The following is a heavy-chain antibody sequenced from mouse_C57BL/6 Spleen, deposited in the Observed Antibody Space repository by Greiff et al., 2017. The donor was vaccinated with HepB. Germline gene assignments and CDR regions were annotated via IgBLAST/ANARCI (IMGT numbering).Heavy chain of an antibody. CDR1: GYTFTSYG. Sequence: QVQLQQSGAELARPGASVKLSCKASGYTFTSYGISWVKQRTGQGLEWIGEIYPRSGNTYYNEKFKGKATLTADKSSSTAYRERRSLTSGDSAVYFCARRGHDGYYSFAYWGQGTLVTVSA. V-gene: IGHV1-81*01. D-gene: IGHD2-3*01. CDR2: IYPRSGNT. J-gene: IGHJ3*01. CDR3: ARRGHDGYYSFAY.